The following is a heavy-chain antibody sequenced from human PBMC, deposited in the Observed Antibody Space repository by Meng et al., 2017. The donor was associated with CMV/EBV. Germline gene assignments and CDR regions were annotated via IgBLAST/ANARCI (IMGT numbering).Heavy chain of an antibody. D-gene: IGHD1-20*01. CDR3: ARRLDVIGTLPDY. Sequence: PCAVYGGSFSGYYWIWIRQPPGKGLEWIGEINHSGSTTYNPSLKSRVTISVDTSKNQFSLKLTSVTVADTAVYYCARRLDVIGTLPDYWGQGTLVTVSS. J-gene: IGHJ4*02. CDR2: INHSGST. CDR1: GGSFSGYY. V-gene: IGHV4-34*01.